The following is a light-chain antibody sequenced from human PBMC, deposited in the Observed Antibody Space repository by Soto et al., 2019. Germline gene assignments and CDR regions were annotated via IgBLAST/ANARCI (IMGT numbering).Light chain of an antibody. Sequence: DIVMTQSPDSLAVSLGERATINCKSSQSVLYSSNNKNFLAWYQQKPGQPPTLLIYWASTRESGVPDRFSGTGSGTDFTLTISSLQAEDVAVYYCQQYYNTPYTFGQGTKVEIK. CDR1: QSVLYSSNNKNF. J-gene: IGKJ2*01. CDR3: QQYYNTPYT. V-gene: IGKV4-1*01. CDR2: WAS.